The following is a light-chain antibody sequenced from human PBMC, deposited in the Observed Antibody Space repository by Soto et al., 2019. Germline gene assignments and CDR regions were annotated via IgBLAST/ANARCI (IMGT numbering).Light chain of an antibody. CDR1: SSNIGTSS. J-gene: IGLJ1*01. CDR2: TTN. Sequence: QCVLTQPHSASGTPGQRVTISCSGSSSNIGTSSVHWFQQLPGTAPKLLISTTNQRPSGVPERFSGSKSGTSASLAMSGLQSEDEADYYCAALDDSLNGHVFGTGTKVTVL. V-gene: IGLV1-44*01. CDR3: AALDDSLNGHV.